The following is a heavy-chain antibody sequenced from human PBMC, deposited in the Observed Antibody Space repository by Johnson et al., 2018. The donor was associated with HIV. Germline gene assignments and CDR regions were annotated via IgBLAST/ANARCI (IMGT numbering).Heavy chain of an antibody. Sequence: QMQLVESGGGVVQPGRSLRLYCAASGFTFSSYAMHWVRQAPVKGLEWVAVISYDGSNKYYADSVKGRFTISRDNAKNSLYLQMNSLRAEDTAVYYCARDLGGSYSCLDAFDIWGQGTMVTVS. D-gene: IGHD2-15*01. CDR1: GFTFSSYA. CDR2: ISYDGSNK. CDR3: ARDLGGSYSCLDAFDI. V-gene: IGHV3-30-3*01. J-gene: IGHJ3*02.